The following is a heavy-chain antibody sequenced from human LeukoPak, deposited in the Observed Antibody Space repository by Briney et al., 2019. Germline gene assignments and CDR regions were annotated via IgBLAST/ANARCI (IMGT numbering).Heavy chain of an antibody. CDR1: GYTFTSYD. V-gene: IGHV1-8*01. CDR2: MNPNSGNT. J-gene: IGHJ4*02. D-gene: IGHD3-10*01. Sequence: ASVKVSCKASGYTFTSYDINWVRQATGQGLEWMGWMNPNSGNTGYAQKFQGRVTMTRNTSISTAYMELSSLRSEDTAVYYCASFGSYYYGSGGYYNRWGQGTLVTVYS. CDR3: ASFGSYYYGSGGYYNR.